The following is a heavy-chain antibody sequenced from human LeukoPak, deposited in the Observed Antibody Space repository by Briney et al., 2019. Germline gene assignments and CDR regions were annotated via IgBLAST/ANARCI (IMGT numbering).Heavy chain of an antibody. CDR3: ARGPTRRDGFIVNY. J-gene: IGHJ4*02. Sequence: PSETLSLTCAVYGGSFSGYYWSWIRQPPGKGLEWIGEINHSGSTNYNPSLKSRVTISVDTSKNQFSLKLSSVTAADTAVYYCARGPTRRDGFIVNYWGQGTLVTVSS. V-gene: IGHV4-34*01. CDR2: INHSGST. CDR1: GGSFSGYY. D-gene: IGHD5-24*01.